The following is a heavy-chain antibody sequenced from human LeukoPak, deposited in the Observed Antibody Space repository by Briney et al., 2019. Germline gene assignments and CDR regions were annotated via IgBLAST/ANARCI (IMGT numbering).Heavy chain of an antibody. CDR1: GYTFTGYY. V-gene: IGHV1-2*06. D-gene: IGHD3-22*01. Sequence: ASVKVSCKASGYTFTGYYMHWVRQAPGQGLEWMGRINPNSGGTNYAQKFHGRVTMTRDTSISTAYMELSRLRSDDTAVYYCARGIGYYYDSSGYYPPDYWGQGTLVTVSS. J-gene: IGHJ4*02. CDR2: INPNSGGT. CDR3: ARGIGYYYDSSGYYPPDY.